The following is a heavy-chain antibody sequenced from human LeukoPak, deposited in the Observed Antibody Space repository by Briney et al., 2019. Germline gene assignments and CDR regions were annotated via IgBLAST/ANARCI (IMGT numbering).Heavy chain of an antibody. J-gene: IGHJ5*02. V-gene: IGHV1-18*04. CDR1: GYTFTSYV. CDR3: ARGCSGGSCYENWFDP. Sequence: ASVKVSCKASGYTFTSYVISWVRQAPGKGLEWMGCISAYNGNTNYAQKLQGRVTMTTDTSTSTAYMELRSLRSDDTAVYYCARGCSGGSCYENWFDPWGQGTLVTVSS. D-gene: IGHD2-15*01. CDR2: ISAYNGNT.